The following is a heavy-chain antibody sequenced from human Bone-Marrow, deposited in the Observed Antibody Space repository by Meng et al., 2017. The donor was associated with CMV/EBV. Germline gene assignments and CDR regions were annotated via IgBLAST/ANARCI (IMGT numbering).Heavy chain of an antibody. Sequence: GGSLRLSCAASGFTVSSNYMSWVRQAPGKGLEWVSVIYSGGSTYYADSVKGRFTISRDNSKNTLYLQMNSLRAEDTAVYYCARDRKVPAAPYAFDIWGQGTRVTVSS. CDR3: ARDRKVPAAPYAFDI. V-gene: IGHV3-66*02. J-gene: IGHJ3*02. D-gene: IGHD2-2*01. CDR2: IYSGGST. CDR1: GFTVSSNY.